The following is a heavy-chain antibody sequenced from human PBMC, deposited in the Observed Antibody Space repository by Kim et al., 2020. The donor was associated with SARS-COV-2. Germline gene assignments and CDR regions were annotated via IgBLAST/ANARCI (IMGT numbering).Heavy chain of an antibody. CDR2: IRCDGSSI. CDR1: GFTFSNSA. Sequence: GGSLRLSCAASGFTFSNSAMHWVRQAPGKGLEWVARIRCDGSSIYYAYSVKGRFTISRDNANNTLYLQMNILRAEDTAIYYCARDKTIRCDSCFDYSGQG. D-gene: IGHD3-3*01. CDR3: ARDKTIRCDSCFDY. V-gene: IGHV3-30*04. J-gene: IGHJ4*02.